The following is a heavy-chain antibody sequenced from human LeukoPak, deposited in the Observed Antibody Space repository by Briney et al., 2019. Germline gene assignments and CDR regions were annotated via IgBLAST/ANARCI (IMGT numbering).Heavy chain of an antibody. D-gene: IGHD3-22*01. CDR3: AKDGYYYGAFDI. J-gene: IGHJ3*02. CDR1: GFTFSSYG. V-gene: IGHV3-30*18. Sequence: GGSLRLSCAASGFTFSSYGMHWVRQAPGKGLEWVAVISYDGSNKYYADSVKGRFTISRDNSKNTLYLQMNSLRAEDTAVYYCAKDGYYYGAFDIWGQGTMVTVSS. CDR2: ISYDGSNK.